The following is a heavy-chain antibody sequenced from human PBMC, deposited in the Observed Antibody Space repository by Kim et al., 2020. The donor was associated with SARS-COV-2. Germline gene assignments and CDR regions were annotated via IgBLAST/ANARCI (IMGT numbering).Heavy chain of an antibody. Sequence: GGSLRRSCAASGLSFSDSYMNWVRQAPGKGLEWLSFISTRGESIFYADSEEGRFTISRDNAKNSLYLQMNYLTAEDTAVYYCARSGNGYNAFGIWGQG. J-gene: IGHJ4*02. V-gene: IGHV3-11*01. CDR2: ISTRGESI. D-gene: IGHD5-12*01. CDR3: ARSGNGYNAFGI. CDR1: GLSFSDSY.